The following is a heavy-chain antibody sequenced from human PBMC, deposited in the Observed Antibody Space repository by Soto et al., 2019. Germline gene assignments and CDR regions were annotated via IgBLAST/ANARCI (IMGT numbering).Heavy chain of an antibody. D-gene: IGHD1-26*01. J-gene: IGHJ4*02. CDR2: ISYDGSSK. CDR1: GFTFSSYA. CDR3: ARGTDSGSHHSYFDY. V-gene: IGHV3-30-3*01. Sequence: QVQLVESGGGVVQPGRSLRLSCAASGFTFSSYAMHWVRQAPGKGLEWVAVISYDGSSKYYADSVKGRFTISRDNSKNTLYLQMNSLRAEDTAVYYCARGTDSGSHHSYFDYWGQGTLVTVSS.